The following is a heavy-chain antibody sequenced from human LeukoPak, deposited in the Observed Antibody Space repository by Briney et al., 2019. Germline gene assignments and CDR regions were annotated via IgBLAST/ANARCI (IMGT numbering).Heavy chain of an antibody. J-gene: IGHJ5*02. D-gene: IGHD2-15*01. CDR1: GGSISSGGYS. Sequence: SQTLSLTCAVSGGSISSGGYSWSWIRQPPGKGLEWIGYIYHSGSTYYNPSLKSRVTISVDTSKNQFSLKLSSVTAADTAVYYCAREDIVKNWFDPWGQGTLVTVSS. CDR3: AREDIVKNWFDP. CDR2: IYHSGST. V-gene: IGHV4-30-2*01.